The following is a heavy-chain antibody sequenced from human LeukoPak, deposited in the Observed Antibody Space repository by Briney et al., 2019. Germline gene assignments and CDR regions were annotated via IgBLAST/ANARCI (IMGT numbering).Heavy chain of an antibody. CDR2: ISAYNGNT. CDR3: ARLSRQLWSEE. J-gene: IGHJ4*02. V-gene: IGHV1-18*01. D-gene: IGHD5-18*01. Sequence: ASVKVSCKASGYTFTSYGISWVRQAPGRGLEWMGWISAYNGNTNYAQKLQGRITMATDTSTSTAYMALRSLRSDDTAVYYCARLSRQLWSEEWGQGTLVTVSS. CDR1: GYTFTSYG.